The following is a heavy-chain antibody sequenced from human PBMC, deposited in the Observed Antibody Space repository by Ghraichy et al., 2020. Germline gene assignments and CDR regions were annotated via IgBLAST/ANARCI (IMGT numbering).Heavy chain of an antibody. J-gene: IGHJ6*02. V-gene: IGHV3-30*04. D-gene: IGHD4/OR15-4a*01. CDR2: ISYDGNKE. CDR3: ASARYSTMVAYYYYGMDV. Sequence: GESLRLSCAASGFTFSVYAMHWVRQAPGKGLEWVTFISYDGNKEYYADSVKGRFTISRDNSKNTLYLQMNSLRPEDTALYYCASARYSTMVAYYYYGMDVWGHGTTVTVSS. CDR1: GFTFSVYA.